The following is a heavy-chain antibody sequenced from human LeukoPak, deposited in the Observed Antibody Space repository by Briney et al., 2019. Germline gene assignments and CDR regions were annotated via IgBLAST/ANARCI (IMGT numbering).Heavy chain of an antibody. CDR3: ARAYDSSGYYSNYFDY. CDR1: GFTFSSYS. J-gene: IGHJ4*02. V-gene: IGHV3-21*01. D-gene: IGHD3-22*01. CDR2: ISSSSSYI. Sequence: GGSLRLSCAASGFTFSSYSMNWVRQAPGKGLEWVSSISSSSSYIYYADSVKGRFTISRDNAKNSLYLQMNSLRAEDTAVYYCARAYDSSGYYSNYFDYWGQGTLVTVSS.